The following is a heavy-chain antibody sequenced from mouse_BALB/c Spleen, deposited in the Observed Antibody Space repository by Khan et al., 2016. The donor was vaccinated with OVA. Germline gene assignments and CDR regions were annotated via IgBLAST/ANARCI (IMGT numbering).Heavy chain of an antibody. CDR3: ARAYYRYYGYYAMDY. D-gene: IGHD2-14*01. Sequence: QVQLKESGPGPVAPSQSLSITCTVSGFSLSRYNIHWIRQPPGKGLEWLGMIWGGGGTDYNSTLKSRLSISKDNSKSKVFLKMNSLQTDDTAMYYCARAYYRYYGYYAMDYWGQGTSVTVSS. CDR1: GFSLSRYN. CDR2: IWGGGGT. V-gene: IGHV2-6-4*01. J-gene: IGHJ4*01.